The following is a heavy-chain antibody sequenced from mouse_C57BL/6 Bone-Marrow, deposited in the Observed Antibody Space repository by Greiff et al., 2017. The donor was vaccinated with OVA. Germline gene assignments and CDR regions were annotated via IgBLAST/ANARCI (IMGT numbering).Heavy chain of an antibody. Sequence: EVKLEESGGGLVQPGGSMKLSCVASGFTFSNYWMNWVRQSPEKGLEWVAQIRLKSDNYATHYAESVKGRFTISRDDSKSSVYLQMNNLRAEHTGIYYCTEGTELYAMDYWGQGTSVTVSS. J-gene: IGHJ4*01. CDR2: IRLKSDNYAT. D-gene: IGHD3-3*01. CDR3: TEGTELYAMDY. V-gene: IGHV6-3*01. CDR1: GFTFSNYW.